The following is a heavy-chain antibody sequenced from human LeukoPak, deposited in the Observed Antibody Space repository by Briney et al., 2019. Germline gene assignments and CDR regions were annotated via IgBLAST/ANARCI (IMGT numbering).Heavy chain of an antibody. Sequence: PGGSLRLSCAASGFTFSGSAMHRVRQASGKGLEWVGRIRSKANSYATAYAASVKGRFTISRDDSKNTAYLQMNSLKTEDTAVYYCTRPRGNLDVWGKGTTVTVSS. D-gene: IGHD4-23*01. J-gene: IGHJ6*04. CDR3: TRPRGNLDV. CDR2: IRSKANSYAT. CDR1: GFTFSGSA. V-gene: IGHV3-73*01.